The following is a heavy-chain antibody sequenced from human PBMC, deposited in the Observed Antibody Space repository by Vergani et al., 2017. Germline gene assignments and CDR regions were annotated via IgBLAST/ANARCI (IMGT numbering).Heavy chain of an antibody. J-gene: IGHJ5*02. Sequence: QAQLVQSGAEVKKSGSSVKVLCKASGGIFSSYAISWVRQAPGQGLEWMGGIISIFGTANYAQKFQGRVTITADKSTSTAYMELSSLRSEDTAVYYCARFQKYCSGGSCYPAGFDPWGQGTLVTVSS. V-gene: IGHV1-69*06. CDR2: IISIFGTA. D-gene: IGHD2-15*01. CDR3: ARFQKYCSGGSCYPAGFDP. CDR1: GGIFSSYA.